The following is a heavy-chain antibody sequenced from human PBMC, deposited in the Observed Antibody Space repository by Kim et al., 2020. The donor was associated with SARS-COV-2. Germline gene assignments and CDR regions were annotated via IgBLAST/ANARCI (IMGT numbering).Heavy chain of an antibody. D-gene: IGHD6-19*01. J-gene: IGHJ3*02. CDR3: ARDGDLYSSGKDAFDI. CDR2: IKQDGNQK. Sequence: GGSLRLSCAASGFTFSSYWMTWVRQAPGKGLEWVANIKQDGNQKYYVDSMKGRFTISRENAKNSLYLQMNSLRAEDTAVYYCARDGDLYSSGKDAFDIWGQGTMVTVSS. V-gene: IGHV3-7*01. CDR1: GFTFSSYW.